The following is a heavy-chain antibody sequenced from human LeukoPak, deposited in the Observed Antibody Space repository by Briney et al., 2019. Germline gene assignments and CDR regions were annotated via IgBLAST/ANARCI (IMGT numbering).Heavy chain of an antibody. CDR2: IYHSGST. Sequence: PSETLSLTCTVSGYSISSGYYWGWIRQPPGKGLEWIGSIYHSGSTYYNPSLKSRVTISVDTSKNQFSLKLSSVTAADTAVYYCARDAPLYYYDSSGYRNLNAFDIWGQGTMVTVSS. CDR1: GYSISSGYY. CDR3: ARDAPLYYYDSSGYRNLNAFDI. V-gene: IGHV4-38-2*02. D-gene: IGHD3-22*01. J-gene: IGHJ3*02.